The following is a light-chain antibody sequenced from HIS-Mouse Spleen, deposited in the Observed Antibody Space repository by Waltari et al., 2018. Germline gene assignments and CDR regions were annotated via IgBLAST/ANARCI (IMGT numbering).Light chain of an antibody. Sequence: SYELTQPHSVSVSPGQTARITCSGDAFPKKYAYWYQHKSGQAPVLVIYEDSKRPTGIPERFSGSSSGTMATLTISGAQVEDEADYYCYSTDSSGNHRVFGGGTKLTVL. V-gene: IGLV3-10*01. CDR1: AFPKKY. CDR3: YSTDSSGNHRV. CDR2: EDS. J-gene: IGLJ2*01.